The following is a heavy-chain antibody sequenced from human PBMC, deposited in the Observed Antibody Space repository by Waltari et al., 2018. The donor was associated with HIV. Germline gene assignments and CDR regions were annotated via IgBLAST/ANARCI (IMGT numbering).Heavy chain of an antibody. CDR1: GFTFSNYE. D-gene: IGHD6-19*01. CDR2: ISDGGTK. J-gene: IGHJ6*02. CDR3: AKAVGDTSGRYWGGDV. V-gene: IGHV3-48*03. Sequence: EVQLVESGGGLVQPGGSLRLSCAGSGFTFSNYEMTWVRQAPGKGLGWISYISDGGTKYYADSVKGRFSISRDNAKNSLYLQMNSLRAEDTAVYYCAKAVGDTSGRYWGGDVWGQGTTVTVSS.